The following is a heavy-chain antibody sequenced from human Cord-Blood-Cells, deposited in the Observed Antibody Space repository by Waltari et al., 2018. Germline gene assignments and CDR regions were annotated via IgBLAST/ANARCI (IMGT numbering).Heavy chain of an antibody. J-gene: IGHJ6*02. D-gene: IGHD6-6*01. V-gene: IGHV1-8*01. CDR3: ANFVTYSSSSYYYGMDV. CDR2: MNPNSGNA. CDR1: GYTFTSYD. Sequence: QVQLVQSGAEVKKPGASVKVSCKASGYTFTSYDINWVRQATGQGLEWMGWMNPNSGNAGYAQKFQGRVTMTRNTSISTAYMELSSLRSEDTAVYYCANFVTYSSSSYYYGMDVWGQGTTVTVSS.